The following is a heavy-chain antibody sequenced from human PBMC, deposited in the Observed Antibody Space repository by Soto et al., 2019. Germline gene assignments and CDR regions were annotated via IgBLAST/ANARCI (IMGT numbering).Heavy chain of an antibody. V-gene: IGHV3-23*01. J-gene: IGHJ5*02. D-gene: IGHD2-2*01. CDR2: ISGSGSNP. CDR1: GFTFSSYA. Sequence: GGSLRLSCAASGFTFSSYAMSWVRQAPGQGLEWVSAISGSGSNPYYADSVKGRFTISRDNSKNTLYLQMNSLRAEDTALYYCARADCSSSSSFFDPWGQGTLVTVSS. CDR3: ARADCSSSSSFFDP.